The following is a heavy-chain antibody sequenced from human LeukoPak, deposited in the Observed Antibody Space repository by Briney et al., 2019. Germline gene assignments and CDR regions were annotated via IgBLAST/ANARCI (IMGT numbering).Heavy chain of an antibody. CDR3: AGELAVASFHWFDP. J-gene: IGHJ5*02. CDR2: ISGSGGST. CDR1: GVTFSSDA. Sequence: GGSLRLSCAASGVTFSSDAMSWVRQAPGKGLEWASAISGSGGSTYYADYVKGRFTISRDNSKNTLSLQMNRLRAEHTAVYYCAGELAVASFHWFDPWGQGTLVTVSS. V-gene: IGHV3-23*01. D-gene: IGHD6-19*01.